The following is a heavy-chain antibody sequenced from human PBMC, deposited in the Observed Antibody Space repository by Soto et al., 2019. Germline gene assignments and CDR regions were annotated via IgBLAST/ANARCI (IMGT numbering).Heavy chain of an antibody. CDR1: GFTFSSYA. CDR3: ARDASGYSYGLGFDY. V-gene: IGHV3-30-3*01. D-gene: IGHD5-18*01. Sequence: SGGSLRLSCAASGFTFSSYAMHWVRQAPGKGLEWVAVISYDGSNKYYADSVKGRFTISRDNSKNTLYLQMNSLRAEDTAVYYCARDASGYSYGLGFDYWGQGTLVTVSS. J-gene: IGHJ4*02. CDR2: ISYDGSNK.